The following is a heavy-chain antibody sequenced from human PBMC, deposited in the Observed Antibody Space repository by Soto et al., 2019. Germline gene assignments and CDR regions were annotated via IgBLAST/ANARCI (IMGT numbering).Heavy chain of an antibody. CDR1: GGSISSYY. CDR2: NYYSGST. V-gene: IGHV4-59*01. J-gene: IGHJ4*02. CDR3: ARGRITMVRGVTTQFDY. Sequence: SETLSLTCTVSGGSISSYYWSWIRQPPGKGLEWIGYNYYSGSTNYNPSLKSRVTISVDTSKNQFSLKLSSVTAADTAVYYCARGRITMVRGVTTQFDYWGQGTLVTVSS. D-gene: IGHD3-10*01.